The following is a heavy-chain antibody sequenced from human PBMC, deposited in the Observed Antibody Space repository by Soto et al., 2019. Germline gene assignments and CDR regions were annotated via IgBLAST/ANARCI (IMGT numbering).Heavy chain of an antibody. CDR1: GFTFRSYS. V-gene: IGHV3-48*01. J-gene: IGHJ4*02. Sequence: EVHLVESGGGLVQPGGSLRVSCAASGFTFRSYSMNWVRQAPGKGLEWVAYISASGSTIYYADSVKGRFTISRDNAKNALYLGMNSLIVEDAAGYYCARAQKVVGATYFAYWGQGSLVTVSS. CDR3: ARAQKVVGATYFAY. D-gene: IGHD2-15*01. CDR2: ISASGSTI.